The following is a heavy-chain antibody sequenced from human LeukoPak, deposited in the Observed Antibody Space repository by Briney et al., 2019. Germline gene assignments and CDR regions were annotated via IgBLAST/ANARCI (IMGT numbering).Heavy chain of an antibody. V-gene: IGHV4-39*07. J-gene: IGHJ4*02. CDR2: IYYSGST. CDR1: GGSISSSTYY. D-gene: IGHD2-21*01. Sequence: PSETLSLTCTVSGGSISSSTYYWGWIRQPPGKGLEWIGNIYYSGSTYYNPSLKGRVTISVDTSKNQFSLKLTSVTAADTAVYYCARRGRLGESYFDSWGQGTLVTVSS. CDR3: ARRGRLGESYFDS.